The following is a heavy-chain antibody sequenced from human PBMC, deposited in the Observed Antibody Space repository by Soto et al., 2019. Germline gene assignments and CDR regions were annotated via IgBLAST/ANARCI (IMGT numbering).Heavy chain of an antibody. CDR2: IYYSGNA. J-gene: IGHJ5*02. Sequence: SETLSLTCSVSGGSISSYYWSWIRQPPGKGLEWIGGIYYSGNARYKSSLESRVTMSVDTSKNWFSLKLSSVTAADTAVYFCARVRDAYSSSWYYWFDPWGQGTLVTVS. V-gene: IGHV4-59*12. CDR1: GGSISSYY. CDR3: ARVRDAYSSSWYYWFDP. D-gene: IGHD6-13*01.